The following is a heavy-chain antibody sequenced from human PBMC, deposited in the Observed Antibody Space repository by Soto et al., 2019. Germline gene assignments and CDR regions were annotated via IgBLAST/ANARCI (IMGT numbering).Heavy chain of an antibody. CDR3: AKECDKPRQFDY. Sequence: GGSLRLSCAASGFTFSSYAMSWVRQAPGKGLEWVSAISGNGGRTYYADSVKGRFTISRDNAKNTLYLQMNSLRAEDTAVYYCAKECDKPRQFDYWGQGTLVTVSS. D-gene: IGHD2-21*01. J-gene: IGHJ4*02. CDR2: ISGNGGRT. V-gene: IGHV3-23*01. CDR1: GFTFSSYA.